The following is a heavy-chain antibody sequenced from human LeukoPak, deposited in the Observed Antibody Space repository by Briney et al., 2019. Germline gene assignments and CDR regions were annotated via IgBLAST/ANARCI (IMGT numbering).Heavy chain of an antibody. D-gene: IGHD2-8*02. Sequence: GGSLRLSCAASGFTVSSNYMSWVRQAPGKGLEWVSVIYSGGSTYYAGSVKGRFTISRDNSKNTLYLQMNSLRAEDTAVYYCARDSFGDTGYFDYWGQGTLVTVSS. CDR2: IYSGGST. V-gene: IGHV3-66*01. CDR1: GFTVSSNY. J-gene: IGHJ4*02. CDR3: ARDSFGDTGYFDY.